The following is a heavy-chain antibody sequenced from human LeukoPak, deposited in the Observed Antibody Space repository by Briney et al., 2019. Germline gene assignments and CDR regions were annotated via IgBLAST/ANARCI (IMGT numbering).Heavy chain of an antibody. D-gene: IGHD3-10*01. V-gene: IGHV3-23*01. CDR2: ISGTGVTA. J-gene: IGHJ4*02. CDR3: AKDQRFGDLDDY. Sequence: GGSLRLSCAASGFIFNNYAMSWVRQAPEKGLEWVSSISGTGVTAYYADSVKGRFAISRDNSKNTLYLQMSSLRAEDTALYYCAKDQRFGDLDDYRGQGTLVTVSS. CDR1: GFIFNNYA.